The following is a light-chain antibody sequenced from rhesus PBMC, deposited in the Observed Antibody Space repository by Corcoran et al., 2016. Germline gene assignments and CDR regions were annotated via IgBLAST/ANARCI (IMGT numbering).Light chain of an antibody. V-gene: IGKV1-44*03. CDR1: QTISSY. J-gene: IGKJ1*01. Sequence: DIQMTQSPSSLSASVGDRVTITCRASQTISSYLAWYQQKPGKVPKLLISAASTLQSGVPSRFSGSGSGTDFTRTSSSLQPEDFATYYCQQHNSHPWTFGQGTKVEIK. CDR2: AAS. CDR3: QQHNSHPWT.